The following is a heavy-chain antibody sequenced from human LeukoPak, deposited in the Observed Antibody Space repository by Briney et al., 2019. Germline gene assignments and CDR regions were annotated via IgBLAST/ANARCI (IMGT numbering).Heavy chain of an antibody. Sequence: PGGSLRLSRAASGFTFSSYAMIWVRQAPGKGLEWVSGISGSGGSTFYADSVKGRFTISRDNSKNTLYLLINSLRAEDTAVYYCAKDGTTVVRGLFDKWGPGTMVTVSS. CDR3: AKDGTTVVRGLFDK. CDR2: ISGSGGST. CDR1: GFTFSSYA. D-gene: IGHD4-23*01. J-gene: IGHJ3*02. V-gene: IGHV3-23*01.